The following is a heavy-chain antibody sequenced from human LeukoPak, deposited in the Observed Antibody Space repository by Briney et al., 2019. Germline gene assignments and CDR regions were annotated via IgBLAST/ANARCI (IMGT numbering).Heavy chain of an antibody. D-gene: IGHD2-15*01. V-gene: IGHV4-39*07. CDR3: AARGGSSRGIDY. CDR1: GGSISSSSYY. CDR2: IYYSGST. J-gene: IGHJ4*02. Sequence: PSETLSLTCTVSGGSISSSSYYWGWIRQPPGKGLEWIGSIYYSGSTYYNPSLKSRVTISVDTSKNQFSLKLSSVTAADTAVYYCAARGGSSRGIDYWGQGTLVTVSS.